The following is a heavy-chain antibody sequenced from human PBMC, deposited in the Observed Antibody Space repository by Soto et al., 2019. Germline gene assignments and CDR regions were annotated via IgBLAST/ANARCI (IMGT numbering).Heavy chain of an antibody. Sequence: GGSLRLSCAASRFTFSTFAMSWVRQAPGKGLEWVAAISGGGANTYYADSVKGRFTISRDNSKNTLYLQMDSLRAEDTAIYFCVKDSYSDFWSGHYYYFDFWGQGTLVTVSS. CDR2: ISGGGANT. D-gene: IGHD3-3*01. J-gene: IGHJ4*02. V-gene: IGHV3-23*01. CDR1: RFTFSTFA. CDR3: VKDSYSDFWSGHYYYFDF.